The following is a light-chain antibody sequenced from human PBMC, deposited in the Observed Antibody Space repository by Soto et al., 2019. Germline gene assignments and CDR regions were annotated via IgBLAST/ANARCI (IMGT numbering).Light chain of an antibody. CDR3: PLCLNSPFT. CDR1: QSVSSGY. J-gene: IGKJ1*01. Sequence: DILLTQSPGTLSLSPGQRATLSCRASQSVSSGYLAWYQQKPRQAPRLLIVDASTRPTGLPDRLSGSGSGTYLSLPINRHEPDYFSVYYCPLCLNSPFTFGQGTNVEIK. CDR2: DAS. V-gene: IGKV3-20*01.